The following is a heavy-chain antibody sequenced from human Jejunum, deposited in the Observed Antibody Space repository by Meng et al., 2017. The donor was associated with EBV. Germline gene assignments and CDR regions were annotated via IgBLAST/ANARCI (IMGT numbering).Heavy chain of an antibody. Sequence: QLQLQESGPGLGKPSETLSLTGAVSGGSVTSTSYSLGWIRQPPGKGLEWMGSFYYSGTIHYSPTLKSRITISLDTSKSQFSLKLSSVTAADTAVYYCAREVVDNGFGRLSDYCCQGTLSNVSS. CDR3: AREVVDNGFGRLSDY. D-gene: IGHD3-16*01. CDR2: FYYSGTI. J-gene: IGHJ4*02. V-gene: IGHV4-39*07. CDR1: GGSVTSTSYS.